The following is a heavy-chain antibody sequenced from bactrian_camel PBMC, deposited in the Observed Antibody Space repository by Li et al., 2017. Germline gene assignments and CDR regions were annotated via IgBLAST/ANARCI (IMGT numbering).Heavy chain of an antibody. V-gene: IGHV3S53*01. CDR1: GLKYRYC. CDR2: IDTDGTT. J-gene: IGHJ4*01. Sequence: HVQLVESGGGSVQPGGSLRLSCTVIGLKYRYCMGWFRQAPGKEREGIATIDTDGTTTYRDPVKGRFTISQNPANHTLYLQMDNLKPEDTAMYYCSADRRYVARVVCAGGQFDLSRRGHGTQVTVS. D-gene: IGHD1*01. CDR3: SADRRYVARVVCAGGQFDLSR.